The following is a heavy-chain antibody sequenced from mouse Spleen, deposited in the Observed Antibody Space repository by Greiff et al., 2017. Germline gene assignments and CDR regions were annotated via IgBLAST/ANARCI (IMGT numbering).Heavy chain of an antibody. CDR2: ISSGGST. Sequence: DVHLVESGGGLVKPGGSLKLSCAASGFTFSSYAMSWVRQTPEKRLEWVASISSGGSTYYPDSVKGRFTISRDNARNILYLQMSSLRSEDTAMYYCARGRGTTVVARRYFDYWGQGTTLTVSS. J-gene: IGHJ2*01. CDR1: GFTFSSYA. D-gene: IGHD1-1*01. CDR3: ARGRGTTVVARRYFDY. V-gene: IGHV5-6-5*01.